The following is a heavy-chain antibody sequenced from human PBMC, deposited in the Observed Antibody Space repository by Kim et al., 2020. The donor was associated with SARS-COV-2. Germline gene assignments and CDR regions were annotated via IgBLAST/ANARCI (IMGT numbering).Heavy chain of an antibody. CDR2: MNPNSGNT. Sequence: ASVKVSCKASGYTFTSYDINWVRQATGQGLEWMGWMNPNSGNTGYAQKFQGRVTMTRNTSISTAYMELSSLRSEDTAVYYCARRNHHYYYYGMDVWGQGTTVTVSS. J-gene: IGHJ6*02. CDR3: ARRNHHYYYYGMDV. V-gene: IGHV1-8*01. D-gene: IGHD1-1*01. CDR1: GYTFTSYD.